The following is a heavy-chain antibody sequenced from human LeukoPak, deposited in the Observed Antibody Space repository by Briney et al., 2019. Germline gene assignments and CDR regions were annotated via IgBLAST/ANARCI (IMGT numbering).Heavy chain of an antibody. CDR3: ARRNYYDSSGHYWNYFDY. CDR1: GYSFTSYW. CDR2: IYPGDSDT. V-gene: IGHV5-51*01. J-gene: IGHJ4*02. Sequence: GESLKISCKGSGYSFTSYWIGWVRQMLGKGLEWMGIIYPGDSDTRYSPSFQGQVTISADKSISTAYLQWSSLKASDTAMYYCARRNYYDSSGHYWNYFDYWGQGTLVTVSS. D-gene: IGHD3-22*01.